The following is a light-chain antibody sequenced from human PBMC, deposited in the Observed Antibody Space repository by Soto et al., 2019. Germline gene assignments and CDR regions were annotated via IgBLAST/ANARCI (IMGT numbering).Light chain of an antibody. CDR3: QVWDSSSDHVV. CDR1: KIGSKS. J-gene: IGLJ2*01. V-gene: IGLV3-21*04. Sequence: SYELTQPPSVSVVPGKTARITCGGNKIGSKSVHWYQQKPGQAPVLVIYYDSDRPSGIPERFSGSNSGNTATLTISRVEAGDEADYYCQVWDSSSDHVVFGGGTKVTVL. CDR2: YDS.